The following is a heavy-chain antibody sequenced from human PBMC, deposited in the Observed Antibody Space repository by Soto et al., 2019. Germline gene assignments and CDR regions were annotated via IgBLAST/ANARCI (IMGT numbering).Heavy chain of an antibody. CDR2: ISSNGVGT. D-gene: IGHD6-6*01. J-gene: IGHJ6*03. CDR3: ARRARPDFYYMAV. Sequence: EVQLAESGGGLAQPGGSLRLSCAASGFTLSGYAMDWVRQAPGKGLEYVSGISSNGVGTYYAKSVQGRFTIARDTSKNTVYPQMGSLRPGDMAVSYCARRARPDFYYMAVLGKGTTVTFS. V-gene: IGHV3-64*01. CDR1: GFTLSGYA.